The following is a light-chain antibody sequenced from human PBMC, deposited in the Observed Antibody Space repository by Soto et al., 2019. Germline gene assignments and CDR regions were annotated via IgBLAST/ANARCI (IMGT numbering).Light chain of an antibody. J-gene: IGKJ1*01. CDR1: QRVSGGF. V-gene: IGKV3D-20*01. Sequence: DIVLTQSPATLSLSPGERVTLYCGVSQRVSGGFLAWYQQKPGLAPRLILYDTSFRATGIPDRFSGSGSGTDFTLTISSLDPEDFAVYYCQQYGSSPSFGQGTKV. CDR2: DTS. CDR3: QQYGSSPS.